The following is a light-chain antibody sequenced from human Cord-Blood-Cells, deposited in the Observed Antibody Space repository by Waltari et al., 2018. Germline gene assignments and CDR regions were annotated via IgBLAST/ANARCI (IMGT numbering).Light chain of an antibody. CDR2: WAS. V-gene: IGKV4-1*01. J-gene: IGKJ1*01. CDR1: QSVLYSSTNKNY. Sequence: DIVMTQSPDSLAVSLGERATINCKSSQSVLYSSTNKNYLAWYQQKQGQPPKLLIYWASTRESGVPDRFIGSGSVTDFTLTISSLQAEDVAVYYCQQYYSTPWTFGQGTKVEIK. CDR3: QQYYSTPWT.